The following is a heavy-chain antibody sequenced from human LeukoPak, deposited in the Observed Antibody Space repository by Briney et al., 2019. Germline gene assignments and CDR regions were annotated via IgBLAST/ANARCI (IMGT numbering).Heavy chain of an antibody. V-gene: IGHV3-23*01. CDR1: GFAFSTYA. CDR3: AKRVSGAAAGYYFDY. J-gene: IGHJ4*02. CDR2: ISGSGGST. Sequence: GGSLRLSCGASGFAFSTYAMRWVRQAPGKGLEWVSAISGSGGSTYYADSVKGRFTISRDNSKNTLYLQMNSLRAEDMAVYYCAKRVSGAAAGYYFDYWGQGTLVTVSS. D-gene: IGHD6-13*01.